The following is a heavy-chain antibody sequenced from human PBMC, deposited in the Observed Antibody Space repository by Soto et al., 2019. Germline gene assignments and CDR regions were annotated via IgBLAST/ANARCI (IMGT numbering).Heavy chain of an antibody. Sequence: QVQLVQSGAEVKKPGSSVKVSCKASGGTFSSYAISWVRQAPGQGLEWVGGIIPIFGTTNYAQKFQGRVTITADDSTTTAYMEVSSLRSEDTAVYYCARDDSSGYYPFDSWGQGTLVTVSS. CDR2: IIPIFGTT. CDR3: ARDDSSGYYPFDS. J-gene: IGHJ4*02. CDR1: GGTFSSYA. V-gene: IGHV1-69*01. D-gene: IGHD3-22*01.